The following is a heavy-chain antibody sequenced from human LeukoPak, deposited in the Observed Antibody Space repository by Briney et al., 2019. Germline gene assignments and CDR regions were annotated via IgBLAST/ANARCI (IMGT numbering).Heavy chain of an antibody. CDR1: GGSISSGDYY. V-gene: IGHV4-30-4*01. Sequence: PSETPSLTCTVSGGSISSGDYYWSWIRQPPGKGLEWIGYIYYSGSTYYNPSLKSRVTISVDTSKNQFSLKLSSVTAADTAVYYCARAVHCSSTSCYMGLDWFDPWGQGTLVTVSS. D-gene: IGHD2-2*02. J-gene: IGHJ5*02. CDR2: IYYSGST. CDR3: ARAVHCSSTSCYMGLDWFDP.